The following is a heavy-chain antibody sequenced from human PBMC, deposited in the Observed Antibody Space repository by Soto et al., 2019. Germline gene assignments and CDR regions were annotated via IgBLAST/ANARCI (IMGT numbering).Heavy chain of an antibody. D-gene: IGHD2-21*01. CDR2: IYWDDDK. CDR3: AHRPVVVGAYYFDY. J-gene: IGHJ4*02. CDR1: GFSLTTSGAA. V-gene: IGHV2-5*02. Sequence: QITLKESGPTLVKPTQTLTLTCMFSGFSLTTSGAAVAWIRQSPGKALERLALIYWDDDKRYNPSLKSRLTITKDTSKNQVGLTMTNMDPVDTGTYYCAHRPVVVGAYYFDYWGQGTLVTVSS.